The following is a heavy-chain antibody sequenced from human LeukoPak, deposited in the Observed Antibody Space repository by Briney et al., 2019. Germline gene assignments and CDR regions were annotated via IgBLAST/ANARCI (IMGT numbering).Heavy chain of an antibody. J-gene: IGHJ3*02. CDR3: ASENGDYNAFDI. Sequence: GASVTVSCKASGGTFSSYGINWMRQAPGQGLEWMGRIIPILAIPNYAQRFQGRVTITADKSTGTAYMELRSLRSEDTALYYCASENGDYNAFDIWGHGTMVTVSS. V-gene: IGHV1-69*04. CDR2: IIPILAIP. D-gene: IGHD4-17*01. CDR1: GGTFSSYG.